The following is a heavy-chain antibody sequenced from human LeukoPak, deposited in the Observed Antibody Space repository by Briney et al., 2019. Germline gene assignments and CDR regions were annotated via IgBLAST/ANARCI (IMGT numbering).Heavy chain of an antibody. D-gene: IGHD4-17*01. CDR3: ARDLNYGDYIGRYYYGMDV. J-gene: IGHJ6*02. CDR2: IKSDGSST. Sequence: GGSLRLSCAAFGFTFSSYWMHWVRQAPGKGLVWVSRIKSDGSSTSNADSVKGRFTISRDNAKNTLYLQMNNLRAEDTAVYYCARDLNYGDYIGRYYYGMDVWGQGTTVTVSS. V-gene: IGHV3-74*01. CDR1: GFTFSSYW.